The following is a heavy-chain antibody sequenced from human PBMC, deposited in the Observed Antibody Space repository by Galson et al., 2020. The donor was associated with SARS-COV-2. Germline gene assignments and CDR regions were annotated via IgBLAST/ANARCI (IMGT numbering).Heavy chain of an antibody. D-gene: IGHD3-22*01. CDR3: ARHRADSSGYWTPGYFDY. CDR1: GGSISSRSYY. CDR2: IYYSGST. V-gene: IGHV4-39*01. Sequence: SETLSLTCTVSGGSISSRSYYWGWIRQPPGKGLEWIGSIYYSGSTYYNPSLKSRVTISVDTSKNQFSLKLSSVTAADTAVYYCARHRADSSGYWTPGYFDYWGQGTLVTVSS. J-gene: IGHJ4*02.